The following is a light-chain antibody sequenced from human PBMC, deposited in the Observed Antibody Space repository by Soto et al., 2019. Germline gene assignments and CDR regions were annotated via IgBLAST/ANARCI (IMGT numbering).Light chain of an antibody. CDR3: QSYDSSLSGVL. CDR1: SSNIGADYE. CDR2: NNN. Sequence: QSVLTQPPSVSGAPGQRVTISCSGGSSNIGADYEVQWYKRLPGAAPKLLIYNNNIRPSGVPDRFSGSKTGTSASLAITRLQAEDEGDYYCQSYDSSLSGVLFGGGTKVTVL. V-gene: IGLV1-40*01. J-gene: IGLJ2*01.